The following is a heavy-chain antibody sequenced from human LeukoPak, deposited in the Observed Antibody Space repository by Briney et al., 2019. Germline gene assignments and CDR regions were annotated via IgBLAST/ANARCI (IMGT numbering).Heavy chain of an antibody. CDR1: GYTFTSYG. D-gene: IGHD3-3*01. CDR3: ARGNGVLRFLEWLLYASHNWFDP. Sequence: ASVKVSCKASGYTFTSYGISWVRQAPGQGLEWMGWISAYNGNTNYAQKLQGRVTMTTDTSTSTAYMELSSLRSEDTAVYYCARGNGVLRFLEWLLYASHNWFDPWGQGTLVTVSS. J-gene: IGHJ5*02. CDR2: ISAYNGNT. V-gene: IGHV1-18*01.